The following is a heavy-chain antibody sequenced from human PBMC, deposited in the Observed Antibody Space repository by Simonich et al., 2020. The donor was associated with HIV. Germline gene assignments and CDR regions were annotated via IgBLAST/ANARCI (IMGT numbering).Heavy chain of an antibody. CDR2: INHSGST. Sequence: QVQLQQWGAGLLKPSDTLSLTCAVYVGSFSGYYWSWIRQPPGKGLEWIGEINHSGSTNYNPSLKSRVTISVDTSKNQFSLKLSSVTAADTAVYYCASDNYWGQGTLVTVSS. V-gene: IGHV4-34*01. CDR3: ASDNY. CDR1: VGSFSGYY. J-gene: IGHJ4*02.